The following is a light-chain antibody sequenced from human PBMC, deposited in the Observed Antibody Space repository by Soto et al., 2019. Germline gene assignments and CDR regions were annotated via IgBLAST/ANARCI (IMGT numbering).Light chain of an antibody. Sequence: DIHVTQSPPSLSASVGDRVTITCRATQDTRNYLNWYQVKPGKAPKLLIYDGSSLESGVPSRFSGSGSGTEFTLTISSLQPDDFATYYCQQYNSYSPLTFGGGTKVDIK. CDR1: QDTRNY. CDR3: QQYNSYSPLT. CDR2: DGS. J-gene: IGKJ4*01. V-gene: IGKV1-5*01.